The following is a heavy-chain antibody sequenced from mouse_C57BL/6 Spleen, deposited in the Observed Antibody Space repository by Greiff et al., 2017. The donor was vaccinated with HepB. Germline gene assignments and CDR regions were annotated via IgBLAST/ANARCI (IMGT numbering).Heavy chain of an antibody. D-gene: IGHD3-3*01. CDR1: GYAFTNYL. CDR3: ARRGGPHYYAMDY. CDR2: INPGSGGT. V-gene: IGHV1-54*01. J-gene: IGHJ4*01. Sequence: QVQLQQSGAELVRPGTSVKVSCKASGYAFTNYLIEWVKQRPGQGLEWIGVINPGSGGTNYNEKFKGKATLTADKSSSTAYMQLSSLTSEDSAVYFCARRGGPHYYAMDYWGQGTSVTVSS.